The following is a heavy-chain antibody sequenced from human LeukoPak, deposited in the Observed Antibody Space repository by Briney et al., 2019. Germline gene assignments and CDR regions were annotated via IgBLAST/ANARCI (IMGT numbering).Heavy chain of an antibody. J-gene: IGHJ4*02. CDR2: IYYSGST. V-gene: IGHV4-59*01. CDR1: GGSISSYY. Sequence: PSETLPLTCTVSGGSISSYYWSWIRQPPGKGLEWIGYIYYSGSTNYNPSLKSRVTISVDTSKNQFSLKLSSVTAADTAVYYCAKLYGDYGDYWGQGTLVTVSS. CDR3: AKLYGDYGDY. D-gene: IGHD4-17*01.